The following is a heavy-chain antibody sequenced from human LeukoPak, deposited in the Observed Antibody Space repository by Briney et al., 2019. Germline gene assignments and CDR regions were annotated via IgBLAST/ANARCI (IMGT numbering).Heavy chain of an antibody. D-gene: IGHD2-15*01. Sequence: GGSLRLSCAGSGFSFSSHWMSWVRQAPGKGLEWVANIKRDGSETYYVDSVKGRFTISRDNAKNSLYLQMNSLRAEDTAVYYCARDDESKLGYCSGGSCYSKLDYGMDVWGQGTTVTVSS. CDR2: IKRDGSET. CDR1: GFSFSSHW. V-gene: IGHV3-7*01. CDR3: ARDDESKLGYCSGGSCYSKLDYGMDV. J-gene: IGHJ6*02.